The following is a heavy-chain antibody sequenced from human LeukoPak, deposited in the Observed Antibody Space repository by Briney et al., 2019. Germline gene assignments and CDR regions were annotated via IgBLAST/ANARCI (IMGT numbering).Heavy chain of an antibody. Sequence: GGSLGLSCAASGFTFSSYSMNWVRQAPGKGLEWVSSISSSSSYIYYADSVKGRFTISRDNAKNSLYLQMNSLRAEDTAVHYCAREEGEDYYYYMDVWGKGTTVTVSS. CDR3: AREEGEDYYYYMDV. CDR2: ISSSSSYI. J-gene: IGHJ6*03. CDR1: GFTFSSYS. D-gene: IGHD3-10*01. V-gene: IGHV3-21*01.